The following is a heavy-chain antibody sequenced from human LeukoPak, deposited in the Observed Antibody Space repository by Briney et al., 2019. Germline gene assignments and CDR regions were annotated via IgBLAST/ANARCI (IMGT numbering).Heavy chain of an antibody. CDR2: MNPNSGNT. CDR1: GYTFTSYD. V-gene: IGHV1-8*01. D-gene: IGHD6-19*01. J-gene: IGHJ4*02. Sequence: GASVKVSCKASGYTFTSYDINWVRQATGQGLEWMGWMNPNSGNTGYAQKFQGRVTMTRNTSISTAYMELSSLRSEDTAVYYCARGLRVAVAGTGIVYWGQGTLVTVSS. CDR3: ARGLRVAVAGTGIVY.